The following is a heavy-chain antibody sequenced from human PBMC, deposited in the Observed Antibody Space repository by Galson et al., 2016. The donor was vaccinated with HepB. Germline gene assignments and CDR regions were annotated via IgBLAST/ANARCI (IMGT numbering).Heavy chain of an antibody. CDR2: ISVYNGNT. CDR1: GYTFTNYP. V-gene: IGHV1-18*01. CDR3: ARERSAMDV. J-gene: IGHJ6*02. Sequence: SVKVSCKASGYTFTNYPIGWVRQAPGQGLEWMGWISVYNGNTNYAQKLKGRFTMTADTSTSTAYMELSGLRSDDTAVYYCARERSAMDVWGQGTTVTVSS. D-gene: IGHD4-17*01.